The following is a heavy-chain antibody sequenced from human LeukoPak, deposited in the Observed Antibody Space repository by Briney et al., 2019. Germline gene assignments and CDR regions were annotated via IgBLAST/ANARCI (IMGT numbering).Heavy chain of an antibody. CDR2: ISYDGSNK. Sequence: GRSLRLSCAASGFTFSSYGMHWVRQAPGKGLEWVAVISYDGSNKYYADSVRGRFTISRDNSKNTLYLQMNSLRAEDTAVYYCAKDEAEVVVTAHFDYWGQGTLVTVSS. V-gene: IGHV3-30*18. D-gene: IGHD2-21*02. CDR1: GFTFSSYG. J-gene: IGHJ4*02. CDR3: AKDEAEVVVTAHFDY.